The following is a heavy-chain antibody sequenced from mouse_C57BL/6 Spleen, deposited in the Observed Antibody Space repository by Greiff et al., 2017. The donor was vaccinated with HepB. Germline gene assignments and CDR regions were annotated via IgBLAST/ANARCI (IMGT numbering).Heavy chain of an antibody. CDR3: ARLTGTGYIDV. CDR1: GFTFTDYY. V-gene: IGHV7-3*01. J-gene: IGHJ1*03. Sequence: EVKLVESGGGLVQPGGSLSLSCAASGFTFTDYYMSWVRQPPGKALEWLGFIRNKANGYTTEYSASVKGRFTISRDNSQSILYLQMNALSAEDSATYYCARLTGTGYIDVWGTGTTVTVSS. CDR2: IRNKANGYTT. D-gene: IGHD4-1*01.